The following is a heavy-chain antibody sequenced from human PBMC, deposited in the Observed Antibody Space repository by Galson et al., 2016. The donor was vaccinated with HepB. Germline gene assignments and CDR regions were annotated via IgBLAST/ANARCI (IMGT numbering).Heavy chain of an antibody. CDR2: ISANSGNT. CDR1: GYWFFTYG. D-gene: IGHD4-11*01. CDR3: ARDVQFRFDY. Sequence: SVKVSCRASGYWFFTYGISWVRQAPGQGLEWLGWISANSGNTIYAQKFQDRVTMTRDTSASTVYMDLRSLRSDDTAVYYCARDVQFRFDYWGQGTLVTVSS. J-gene: IGHJ4*02. V-gene: IGHV1-18*04.